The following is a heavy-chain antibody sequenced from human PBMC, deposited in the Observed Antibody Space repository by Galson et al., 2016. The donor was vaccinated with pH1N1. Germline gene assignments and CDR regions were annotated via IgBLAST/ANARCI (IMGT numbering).Heavy chain of an antibody. D-gene: IGHD3-3*01. V-gene: IGHV1-2*06. CDR1: GYTFTSFY. J-gene: IGHJ4*02. CDR2: INPNRGDS. CDR3: PKASDLSSYDLDYFDY. Sequence: SVKVSCKASGYTFTSFYIHWVRQAPGQGLEWMGRINPNRGDSNFAQKFQGRVAMTSDTSISTAYMELSSLRSDDTAFYYCPKASDLSSYDLDYFDYWGQGTLVTVSS.